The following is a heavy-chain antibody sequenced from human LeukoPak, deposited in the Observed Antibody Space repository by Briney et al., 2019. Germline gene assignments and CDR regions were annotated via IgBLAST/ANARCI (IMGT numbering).Heavy chain of an antibody. CDR2: INPRSGGT. CDR1: GYTFTSYA. CDR3: ARFDQVSETAGGY. D-gene: IGHD5/OR15-5a*01. J-gene: IGHJ4*02. Sequence: GASVKVSCKASGYTFTSYAMNWVRQAPGQGLEWMGWINPRSGGTNYAQKFQGRVTMTRDTSISAAYMDLSRLISDDTAVYYCARFDQVSETAGGYWGQGTLVTVSS. V-gene: IGHV1-2*02.